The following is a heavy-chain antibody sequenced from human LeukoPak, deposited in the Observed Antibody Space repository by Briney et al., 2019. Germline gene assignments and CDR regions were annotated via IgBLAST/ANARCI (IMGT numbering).Heavy chain of an antibody. D-gene: IGHD6-13*01. CDR3: ARAVAAAGKLGTNWLDP. CDR1: GGSISSGGHY. CDR2: IYYSGST. J-gene: IGHJ5*02. Sequence: SETLSLTCTVSGGSISSGGHYWSWIRQHPGKGLEWIGYIYYSGSTYYNPSLKSRVTISVDTSKNQFSLKLSSVTAADTAVYYCARAVAAAGKLGTNWLDPWGQGTLVTVSS. V-gene: IGHV4-31*03.